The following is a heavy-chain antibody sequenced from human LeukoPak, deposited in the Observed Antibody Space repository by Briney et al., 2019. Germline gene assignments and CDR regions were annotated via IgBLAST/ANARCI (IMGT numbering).Heavy chain of an antibody. D-gene: IGHD3-22*01. J-gene: IGHJ4*02. CDR1: GFTVSSNY. Sequence: GGSLRLSCAASGFTVSSNYMTWVRQAPGKGLECVSIIHSGGSTDYADSVKGRFTISRDNSKNTLYLQMNSLRAEDTAMYFCAAKWLLRRYWGQGTLVTVSS. CDR2: IHSGGST. V-gene: IGHV3-66*01. CDR3: AAKWLLRRY.